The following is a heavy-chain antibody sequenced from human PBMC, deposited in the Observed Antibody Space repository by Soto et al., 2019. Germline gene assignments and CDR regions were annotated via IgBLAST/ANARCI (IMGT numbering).Heavy chain of an antibody. D-gene: IGHD2-15*01. Sequence: GGSLGLCCAASGFTFSSYAMSWVRQAPGKGLEWVSAISGSGGSTYYADSVKGRFTISRDNSKNTLYLQMNSLRAEDTAVYYCAKYNVVVVAATYFDYWGQGTLVTVSS. CDR1: GFTFSSYA. V-gene: IGHV3-23*01. CDR2: ISGSGGST. CDR3: AKYNVVVVAATYFDY. J-gene: IGHJ4*02.